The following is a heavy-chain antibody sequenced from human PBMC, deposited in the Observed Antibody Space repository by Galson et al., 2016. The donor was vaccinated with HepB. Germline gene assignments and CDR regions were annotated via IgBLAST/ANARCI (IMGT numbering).Heavy chain of an antibody. Sequence: SLRLSCAASGFTFSSYAMSWVRQAPGKGLEWVSAISDSGGSTYYADSVKGRFTISRDNSKNTLYLQMNSLRAEDTAVYYCAKDLGFLEWLFFDSYYYYGMDVRGQGTTVTVSS. D-gene: IGHD3-3*01. CDR1: GFTFSSYA. J-gene: IGHJ6*02. V-gene: IGHV3-23*01. CDR2: ISDSGGST. CDR3: AKDLGFLEWLFFDSYYYYGMDV.